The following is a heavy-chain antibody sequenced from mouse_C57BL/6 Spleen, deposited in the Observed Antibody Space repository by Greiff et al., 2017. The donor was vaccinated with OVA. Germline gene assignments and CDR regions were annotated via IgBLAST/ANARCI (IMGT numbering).Heavy chain of an antibody. J-gene: IGHJ4*01. CDR2: IDPEDGET. CDR1: GFNIKDYY. V-gene: IGHV14-2*01. Sequence: EVQLVESGAELVKPGASVKLSCTASGFNIKDYYMHWVKQRTEQGLEWIGRIDPEDGETKYAQKFQGKATITADTSSNTAYLQLSSLTSEDTAVYYCARLNYTSYAMDYWGQGTSVTVSS. D-gene: IGHD2-12*01. CDR3: ARLNYTSYAMDY.